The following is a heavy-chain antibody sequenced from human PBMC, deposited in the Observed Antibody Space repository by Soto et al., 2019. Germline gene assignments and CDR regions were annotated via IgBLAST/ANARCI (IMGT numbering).Heavy chain of an antibody. J-gene: IGHJ6*02. V-gene: IGHV3-30-3*01. Sequence: ESGGGVVQPGRSLRLSCAASGFTFSSYAMHWVRQAPGKGLEWVAVISYDGSNKYYADSVKGRFTISRDNSKNTLYLQMNSLRAEDTAVYYCARDGDTAMVKLYYYGMDVWGQGTTVTVSS. CDR1: GFTFSSYA. D-gene: IGHD5-18*01. CDR3: ARDGDTAMVKLYYYGMDV. CDR2: ISYDGSNK.